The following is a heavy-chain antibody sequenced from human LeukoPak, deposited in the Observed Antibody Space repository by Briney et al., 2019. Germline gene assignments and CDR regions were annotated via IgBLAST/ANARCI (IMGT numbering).Heavy chain of an antibody. Sequence: PGGSLRLSCAASGFTVRNNHMSWVRQAPGKGLEWVSVIDSRDNTYHADSVKGRFTISRHTSKNTLYLQMNSLRAEDTAVHYCARESTPLRGAFDPWGPGTLVTVSS. CDR1: GFTVRNNH. D-gene: IGHD5-24*01. V-gene: IGHV3-53*04. J-gene: IGHJ5*02. CDR2: IDSRDNT. CDR3: ARESTPLRGAFDP.